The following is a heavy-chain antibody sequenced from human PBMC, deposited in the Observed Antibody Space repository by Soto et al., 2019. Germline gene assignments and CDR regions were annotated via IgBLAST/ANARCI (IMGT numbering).Heavy chain of an antibody. CDR2: IYYSGST. D-gene: IGHD3-3*01. CDR1: GGSISSSSYY. V-gene: IGHV4-39*01. J-gene: IGHJ6*02. CDR3: ARAYDFWSGLSWDYYGMDV. Sequence: QLQLQESGPGLVKPSETLSLTCTVSGGSISSSSYYWGWIRQPPGKGLEWIGSIYYSGSTYYNPSLKSRVTISVDTSKNQFSLKLSSVTAADTAVYYCARAYDFWSGLSWDYYGMDVWGQGTTVTVSS.